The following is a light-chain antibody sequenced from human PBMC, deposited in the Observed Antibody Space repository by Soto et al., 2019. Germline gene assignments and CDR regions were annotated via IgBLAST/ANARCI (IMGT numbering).Light chain of an antibody. J-gene: IGKJ4*01. V-gene: IGKV3-15*01. CDR1: QSVSTK. CDR3: QQYNNWPLA. Sequence: IVMTQSPATLSVSPGERAILSCRASQSVSTKLGWYQQKPGQAPRLLIYGASTRATGIPARFSGSGSGTEFTLTISSLQSEDFAVYYCQQYNNWPLAFGGGTKVEIK. CDR2: GAS.